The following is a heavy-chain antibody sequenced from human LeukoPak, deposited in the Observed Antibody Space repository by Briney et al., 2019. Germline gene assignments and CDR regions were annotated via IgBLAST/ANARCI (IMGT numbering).Heavy chain of an antibody. CDR2: ISAYNGNT. V-gene: IGHV1-18*01. CDR1: GYTFTSYG. J-gene: IGHJ4*02. CDR3: ARVSQESPWRPIAQYDY. Sequence: ASVKVSCKASGYTFTSYGISWVRQAPGQGLEWMGWISAYNGNTNYAQKLQGRVTMTTDTSTSTAYMELRSLRSDDTAVYYCARVSQESPWRPIAQYDYWGQGTLVTVSS. D-gene: IGHD3-3*01.